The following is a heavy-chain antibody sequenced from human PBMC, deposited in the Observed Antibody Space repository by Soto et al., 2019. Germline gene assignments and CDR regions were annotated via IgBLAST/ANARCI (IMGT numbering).Heavy chain of an antibody. D-gene: IGHD3-22*01. CDR3: AKVGYDSSGYYLPVGATKGYFDY. V-gene: IGHV3-23*01. CDR1: GFTFSSYA. J-gene: IGHJ4*02. CDR2: ISGSGGST. Sequence: GGSLRLSCAASGFTFSSYAMSWVRQAPGKGLEWVSAISGSGGSTYYADSVKGRFTISRDNSKNTLYLQMNSLRAEDTAVYYCAKVGYDSSGYYLPVGATKGYFDYWGQGTLVTVSS.